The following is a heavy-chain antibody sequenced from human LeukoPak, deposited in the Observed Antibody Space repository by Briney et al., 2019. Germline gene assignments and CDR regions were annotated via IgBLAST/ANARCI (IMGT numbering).Heavy chain of an antibody. CDR1: GYTFTSYG. CDR2: ISAYNGNT. Sequence: ASVKVSCKASGYTFTSYGISWVRQAPGQGLEWMGWISAYNGNTNYAQKLQGRVTMTTDTSTSTAYMELRSLRSDDTAVYYCARGVEAMVWGVIMMDFDYWGQGTLVTVSS. J-gene: IGHJ4*02. CDR3: ARGVEAMVWGVIMMDFDY. V-gene: IGHV1-18*04. D-gene: IGHD3-10*01.